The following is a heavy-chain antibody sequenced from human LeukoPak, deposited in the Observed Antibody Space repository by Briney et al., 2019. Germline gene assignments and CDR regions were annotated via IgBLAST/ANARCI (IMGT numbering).Heavy chain of an antibody. Sequence: PGGSLRLSCAASGFTFSSYWMHWARQAPGKGLVWVSRINSDGSSTSYADSVKGRFTISRDNAKNTLYLQMNSLRAEDTAVYYCARVLTRSSWYISSAAWFDYWGQGTLVTVSS. D-gene: IGHD6-13*01. CDR1: GFTFSSYW. J-gene: IGHJ5*01. CDR3: ARVLTRSSWYISSAAWFDY. V-gene: IGHV3-74*01. CDR2: INSDGSST.